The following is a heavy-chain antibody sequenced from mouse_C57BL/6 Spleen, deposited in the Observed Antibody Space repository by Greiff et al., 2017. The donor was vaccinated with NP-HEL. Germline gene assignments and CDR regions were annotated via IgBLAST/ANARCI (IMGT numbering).Heavy chain of an antibody. CDR1: GFTFSDYG. CDR3: GRKATVVAFDY. Sequence: EVKLMESGGGLVKPGGSLKLSCAASGFTFSDYGMHWVRQAPEKGLEWVAYISSGSSTIYYADTVKGRFTISRDNAKNTLFLQMTSLRSEDTAMYYCGRKATVVAFDYWGQGTTLTVSS. D-gene: IGHD1-1*01. V-gene: IGHV5-17*01. J-gene: IGHJ2*01. CDR2: ISSGSSTI.